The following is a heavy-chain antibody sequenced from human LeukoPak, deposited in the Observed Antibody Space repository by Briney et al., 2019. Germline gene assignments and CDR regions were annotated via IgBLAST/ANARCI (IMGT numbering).Heavy chain of an antibody. CDR2: MNPNSGET. V-gene: IGHV1-8*01. D-gene: IGHD7-27*01. Sequence: GASVKVSCKTSGYTFSSYDIIWVRQASGRGREWMGWMNPNSGETGFAQNFQGRVTLNKNTSITTAYRELSSLRSEDTAVYCCARGDPWGFDPWGQGTLVTVSS. CDR3: ARGDPWGFDP. CDR1: GYTFSSYD. J-gene: IGHJ5*02.